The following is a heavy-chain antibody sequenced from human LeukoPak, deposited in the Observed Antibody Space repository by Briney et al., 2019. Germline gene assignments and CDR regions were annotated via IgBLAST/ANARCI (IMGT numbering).Heavy chain of an antibody. CDR2: IYYGGRT. Sequence: TPSETLSLTCTVSGGSISSYYWSWIRQPPGKGLEWIGYIYYGGRTNYNPSLKSRVTISVDTSKNQFSLKLSSVTAADTAVYYCARDYSTRYFDSWGQGTLVTVSS. D-gene: IGHD2-21*01. J-gene: IGHJ4*02. CDR3: ARDYSTRYFDS. V-gene: IGHV4-59*01. CDR1: GGSISSYY.